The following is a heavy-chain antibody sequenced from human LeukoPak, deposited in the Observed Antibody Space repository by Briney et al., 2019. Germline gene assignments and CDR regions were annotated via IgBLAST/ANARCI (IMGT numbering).Heavy chain of an antibody. Sequence: ASVKVSCKASGYTFTSYGISWVRQAPGQGLEWMGWISAYNGNTNYAQKLQGRVTMTTDTSTSTAYMELRSLRSDDTAVYYCAREKGAEIFGVVIDYYGMDVWGQGTTVTVSS. CDR1: GYTFTSYG. V-gene: IGHV1-18*01. J-gene: IGHJ6*02. CDR2: ISAYNGNT. D-gene: IGHD3-3*01. CDR3: AREKGAEIFGVVIDYYGMDV.